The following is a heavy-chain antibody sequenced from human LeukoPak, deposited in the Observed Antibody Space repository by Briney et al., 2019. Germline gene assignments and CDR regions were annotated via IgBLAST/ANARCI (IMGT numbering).Heavy chain of an antibody. CDR1: GRSISRYY. CDR2: IYTSGST. J-gene: IGHJ3*02. CDR3: ARDEYCSGGSCPLDI. Sequence: AHTLSLTCTVWGRSISRYYWSWIRQPGGKGLEWSGRIYTSGSTNYNPSLKSRVTISVDKSNNQFSLKLTSVTAADTAVYYCARDEYCSGGSCPLDIWGQGTMVTVSS. V-gene: IGHV4-4*07. D-gene: IGHD2-15*01.